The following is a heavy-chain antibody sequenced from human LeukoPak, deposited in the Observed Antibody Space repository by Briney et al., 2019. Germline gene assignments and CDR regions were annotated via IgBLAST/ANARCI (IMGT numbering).Heavy chain of an antibody. V-gene: IGHV1-2*02. CDR1: GYTFTSYD. CDR3: ASLYSGYDFGWFDP. CDR2: INPNSGGT. J-gene: IGHJ5*02. Sequence: PGASVKVSCKASGYTFTSYDINWVRQATGQGLEWMGWINPNSGGTNYAQKFQGRVTMTRDTSISTAYMELSRLRSDDTAVYYCASLYSGYDFGWFDPWGQGTLVTVSS. D-gene: IGHD5-12*01.